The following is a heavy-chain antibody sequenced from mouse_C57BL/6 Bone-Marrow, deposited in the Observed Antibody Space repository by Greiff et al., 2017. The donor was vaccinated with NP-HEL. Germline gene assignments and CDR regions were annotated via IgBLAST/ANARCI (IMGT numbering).Heavy chain of an antibody. V-gene: IGHV14-2*01. CDR3: ASPAYYSNYGRAY. D-gene: IGHD2-5*01. CDR1: GYTFTDYE. CDR2: IDPEDGET. J-gene: IGHJ3*01. Sequence: EVQLQQSGAELVRPGASVTLSCKASGYTFTDYEMHWVKQRTEQGLEWIGRIDPEDGETKYAPKFQGKATITADTSSNTAYLQLSSLTSEDTAVYYCASPAYYSNYGRAYWGQGTLVTVSA.